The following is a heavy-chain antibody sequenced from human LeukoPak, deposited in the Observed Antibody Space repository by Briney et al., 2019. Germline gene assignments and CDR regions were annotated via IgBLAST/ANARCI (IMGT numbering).Heavy chain of an antibody. J-gene: IGHJ6*04. Sequence: GGSLRLSCAASGFTFSSYAMSWVRQAPGKGLEWVSAISGSGGSTYYADSVKGRFTISRDNSKNTLYLQMNSLRAEDTGVYYCTRAYLYYYMDVWGKGTTVTVSS. V-gene: IGHV3-23*01. CDR1: GFTFSSYA. D-gene: IGHD3-16*01. CDR2: ISGSGGST. CDR3: TRAYLYYYMDV.